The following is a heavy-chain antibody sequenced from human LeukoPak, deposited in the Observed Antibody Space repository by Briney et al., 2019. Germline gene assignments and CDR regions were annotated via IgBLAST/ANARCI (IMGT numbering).Heavy chain of an antibody. CDR1: GGSISSYY. CDR3: ASFTVRGIITGGFDY. D-gene: IGHD3-10*01. Sequence: PSETLSLTCTVPGGSISSYYWSWIRQPPGKGLEWIGYIYYSGSTNYNPSLKSRVTISVDTSKNQFSLKLSSVTAADTAVYYCASFTVRGIITGGFDYWGQGTLVTVSS. CDR2: IYYSGST. J-gene: IGHJ4*02. V-gene: IGHV4-59*01.